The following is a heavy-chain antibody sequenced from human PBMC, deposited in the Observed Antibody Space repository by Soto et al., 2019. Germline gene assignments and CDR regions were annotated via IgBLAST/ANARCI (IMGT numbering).Heavy chain of an antibody. CDR2: INSSGSAI. CDR1: GFTFSDYY. CDR3: AKDAPYDILTGYYHAEYTDY. Sequence: GGSLRLSCAASGFTFSDYYMTWIRQAPGKGLEWVSYINSSGSAIYYADSVKGRFTISRDNAKNSLYLQMSSLRAEDAAVYYCAKDAPYDILTGYYHAEYTDYWGQGTLVTVSS. V-gene: IGHV3-11*01. J-gene: IGHJ4*02. D-gene: IGHD3-9*01.